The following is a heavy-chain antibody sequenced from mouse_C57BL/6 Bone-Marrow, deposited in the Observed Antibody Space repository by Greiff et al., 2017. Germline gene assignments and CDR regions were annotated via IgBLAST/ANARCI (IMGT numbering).Heavy chain of an antibody. D-gene: IGHD1-3*01. CDR3: TREGNNYPFAY. J-gene: IGHJ3*01. CDR1: GYSFTDYE. V-gene: IGHV1-15*01. Sequence: VQLQESGAELVRPGASVTLPCKASGYSFTDYEMHWVKQTPVHGLEWIGAIDPETGGTAYNQKFKGKDILTADKSSSTAYMELRSLTSEDSAFYYCTREGNNYPFAYWGPGALVTVSA. CDR2: IDPETGGT.